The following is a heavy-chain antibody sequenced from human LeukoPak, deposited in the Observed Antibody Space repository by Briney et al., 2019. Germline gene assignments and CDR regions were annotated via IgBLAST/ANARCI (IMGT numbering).Heavy chain of an antibody. CDR2: IYYGGST. V-gene: IGHV4-59*01. Sequence: SETLSLTCTVSGGSISSYYWSWIRQPPGKGLEWIGYIYYGGSTNYNPSLKSRVTISVDTSKNQFSLKLSSVTAADTAVYYCARDLYGGNSDAFDIWGQGTMVTVSS. CDR3: ARDLYGGNSDAFDI. J-gene: IGHJ3*02. CDR1: GGSISSYY. D-gene: IGHD4-23*01.